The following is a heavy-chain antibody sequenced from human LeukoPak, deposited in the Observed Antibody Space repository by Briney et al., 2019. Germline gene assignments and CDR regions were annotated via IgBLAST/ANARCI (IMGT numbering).Heavy chain of an antibody. CDR3: AKDGGYGYDAFDI. V-gene: IGHV3-9*01. J-gene: IGHJ3*02. Sequence: PGGSLRLSCAASGFTFDDYAMHWVRQAPGKGLEWVSGISWNSGSIGYADSVKGRFTISRDNAKNSLYLQMNSLRAEDTALYYCAKDGGYGYDAFDIWGQGTMVTVSS. CDR2: ISWNSGSI. D-gene: IGHD5-12*01. CDR1: GFTFDDYA.